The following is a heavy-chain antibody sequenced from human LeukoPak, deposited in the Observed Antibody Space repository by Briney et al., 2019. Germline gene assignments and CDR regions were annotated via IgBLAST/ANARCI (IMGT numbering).Heavy chain of an antibody. CDR1: GYTFTGYY. D-gene: IGHD3-22*01. Sequence: ASVKVSCKASGYTFTGYYMHWVRQAPGQGLEWMGWINPNSGGTNYAQKFQGRVTMTRDTSISTAYMELSRLRSDDTAAYYCARDGHDTVGLWYMDVWGKGTTVTVSS. CDR2: INPNSGGT. CDR3: ARDGHDTVGLWYMDV. V-gene: IGHV1-2*02. J-gene: IGHJ6*03.